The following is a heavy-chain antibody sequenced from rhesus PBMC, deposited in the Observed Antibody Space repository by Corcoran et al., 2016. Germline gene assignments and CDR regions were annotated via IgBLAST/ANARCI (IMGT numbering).Heavy chain of an antibody. J-gene: IGHJ4*01. CDR2: IYGSGGSN. CDR3: ARDPRGAAALF. D-gene: IGHD6-25*01. CDR1: GGSISGYYY. Sequence: QVQLQESGPGLVKPSETLSLTCAVSGGSISGYYYWSWIRQPPGKGLVWIGSIYGSGGSNYLNPSLKSRVTISKDTSKNQFSLKLSSVTAADPAVYYCARDPRGAAALFWGQGVLVTVSS. V-gene: IGHV4S14*01.